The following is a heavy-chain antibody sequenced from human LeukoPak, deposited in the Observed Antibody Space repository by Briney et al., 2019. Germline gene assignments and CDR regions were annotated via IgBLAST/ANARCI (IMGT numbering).Heavy chain of an antibody. CDR1: GYSFTSYW. J-gene: IGHJ4*02. Sequence: GESLKTSCKGSGYSFTSYWIGWVRQMPGKGLEWMGIIYPGDSDTRYSPSFQGQVTISADKSISTAYLQWSSLKASDTAMYYCARPYGGNSGPYFFDYWGQGTLVTVSS. CDR3: ARPYGGNSGPYFFDY. V-gene: IGHV5-51*01. CDR2: IYPGDSDT. D-gene: IGHD4-23*01.